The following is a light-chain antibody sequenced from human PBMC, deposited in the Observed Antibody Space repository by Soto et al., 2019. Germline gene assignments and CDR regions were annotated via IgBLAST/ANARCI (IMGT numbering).Light chain of an antibody. Sequence: DIQMTQSPSTLSASVGDKVTITCRASQSISSWLAWYQQKPGKAPKLLIYKASSLESGVPSRFSGSGSGTEFTLSISSLQPDDFATYYCQQYNSYPLTFGGGTKVEIK. V-gene: IGKV1-5*03. CDR3: QQYNSYPLT. J-gene: IGKJ4*01. CDR2: KAS. CDR1: QSISSW.